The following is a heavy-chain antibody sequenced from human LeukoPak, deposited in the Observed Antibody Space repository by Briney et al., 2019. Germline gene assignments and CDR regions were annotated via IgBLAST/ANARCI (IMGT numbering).Heavy chain of an antibody. J-gene: IGHJ4*02. CDR3: ASYGDIGGYYFDY. D-gene: IGHD4-17*01. CDR2: IYSGGST. V-gene: IGHV3-53*01. Sequence: VSVIYSGGSTYYADSVKGRFTISRDNSKNTLYLQMNSLRAEDTAVYYCASYGDIGGYYFDYWGQGTLVTVSS.